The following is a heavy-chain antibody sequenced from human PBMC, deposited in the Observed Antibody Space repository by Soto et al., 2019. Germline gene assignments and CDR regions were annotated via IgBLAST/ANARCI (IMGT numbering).Heavy chain of an antibody. CDR1: GFPFINAW. V-gene: IGHV3-15*07. J-gene: IGHJ4*02. CDR2: FRGKTDGGTT. CDR3: TTDPSPLTGSGY. D-gene: IGHD3-9*01. Sequence: EVQLVESGGGLVEPGGSLRLSCAASGFPFINAWLNWVRQAPGKGLEWVGRFRGKTDGGTTDYAAPVKGRFTISRDDSKNTLYLQMNSLKTEDTAVYYCTTDPSPLTGSGYWGQGTLVTVS.